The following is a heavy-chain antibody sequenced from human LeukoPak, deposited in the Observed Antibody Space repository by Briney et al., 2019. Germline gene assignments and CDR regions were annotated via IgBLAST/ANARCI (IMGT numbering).Heavy chain of an antibody. CDR3: ARGPYYYGSGSYWPRRGQWGNAFDI. CDR2: INHSAST. Sequence: PSETLSLTCAVYGGSFSGYYWSWIRQPPGKGLEWIGEINHSASTNYNPSLKSRVTISVDTSKNQFSLKLSSVTAADTAVYYCARGPYYYGSGSYWPRRGQWGNAFDIWGQGTMVTVSS. J-gene: IGHJ3*02. V-gene: IGHV4-34*01. CDR1: GGSFSGYY. D-gene: IGHD3-10*01.